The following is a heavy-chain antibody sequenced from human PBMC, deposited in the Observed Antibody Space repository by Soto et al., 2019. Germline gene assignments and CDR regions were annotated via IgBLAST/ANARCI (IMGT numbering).Heavy chain of an antibody. Sequence: GGSLRLSCAASVFSFSTNYMNWVRQAPRKGLEWVSVIYGDRRTDYADSVKGRFTISRDNSKNMMYLQMNSLRVDDTAFYYCARARDGYNFLYEPTWGQGTMVTVSS. CDR1: VFSFSTNY. J-gene: IGHJ4*02. CDR3: ARARDGYNFLYEPT. CDR2: IYGDRRT. D-gene: IGHD5-12*01. V-gene: IGHV3-53*01.